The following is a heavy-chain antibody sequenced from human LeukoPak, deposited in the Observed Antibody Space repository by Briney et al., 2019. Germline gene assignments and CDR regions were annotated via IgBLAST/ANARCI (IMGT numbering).Heavy chain of an antibody. D-gene: IGHD6-19*01. Sequence: PSETLSLTCTVSGGITSYYWTWIRQPAGKGLEWIGRIYTSGSTDYNPSLKSRVTMSVDMSKNQISLKLTSVTAADTAVYYCARTHTSRWYWFDPWGQGTPVTVSS. CDR1: GGITSYY. CDR3: ARTHTSRWYWFDP. J-gene: IGHJ5*02. CDR2: IYTSGST. V-gene: IGHV4-4*07.